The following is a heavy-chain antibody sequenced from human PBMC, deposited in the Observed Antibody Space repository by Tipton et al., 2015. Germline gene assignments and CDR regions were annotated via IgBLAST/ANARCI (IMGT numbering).Heavy chain of an antibody. Sequence: TLSLTCTVSGGSISNGDYYWSWIRQHPGKGLEWIGYIYFSGNTDYNPSLKGRVTISVDTSKNQFSLKLSSVTAADTAVYYCARHLYYYYYGMDVWGQGTTVTVSS. CDR1: GGSISNGDYY. CDR2: IYFSGNT. CDR3: ARHLYYYYYGMDV. V-gene: IGHV4-30-4*01. J-gene: IGHJ6*02.